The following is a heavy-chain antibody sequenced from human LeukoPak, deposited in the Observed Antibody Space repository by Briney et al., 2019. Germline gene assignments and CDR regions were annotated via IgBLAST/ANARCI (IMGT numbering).Heavy chain of an antibody. CDR1: GFSFCGHW. V-gene: IGHV3-7*05. J-gene: IGHJ4*02. D-gene: IGHD1-26*01. CDR3: AYRNNFEY. CDR2: IKADGSEK. Sequence: GGSLRLSCAAPGFSFCGHWMNWARQPPGKGLEWVANIKADGSEKYYVGSVKGRFTISRDDAKRTVDLQMDNLRAEDTAIYYCAYRNNFEYWGQGALVTVSS.